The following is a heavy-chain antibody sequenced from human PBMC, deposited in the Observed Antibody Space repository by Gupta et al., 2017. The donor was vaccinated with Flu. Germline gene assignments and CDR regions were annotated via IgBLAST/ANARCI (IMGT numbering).Heavy chain of an antibody. Sequence: QVQLVQSGAEVQKPGASVKVSCKASGYTFXDYYXPWVRQAPGQGLEWMGWVNPNTEGTNYAQKFQGRVTMTGDTSINIAYMELSSLRSDDTAVYFCAREGKHGGLYDAFDMWGQGTLVTISS. CDR2: VNPNTEGT. J-gene: IGHJ3*02. D-gene: IGHD4-23*01. CDR3: AREGKHGGLYDAFDM. CDR1: GYTFXDYY. V-gene: IGHV1-2*02.